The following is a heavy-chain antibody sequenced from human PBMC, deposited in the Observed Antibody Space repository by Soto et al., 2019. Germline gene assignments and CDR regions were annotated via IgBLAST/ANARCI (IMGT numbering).Heavy chain of an antibody. D-gene: IGHD6-13*01. CDR1: GYIFSIYW. Sequence: PGVSLKISCKASGYIFSIYWIGWVRQMPGKGLELMGIIYPGDSDTRYSPSFQGQVTISADKSISTAYLQWSSLKASDTAMYYCARTAAAGKYYYGMDVWGQGTTVTVSS. V-gene: IGHV5-51*01. J-gene: IGHJ6*02. CDR2: IYPGDSDT. CDR3: ARTAAAGKYYYGMDV.